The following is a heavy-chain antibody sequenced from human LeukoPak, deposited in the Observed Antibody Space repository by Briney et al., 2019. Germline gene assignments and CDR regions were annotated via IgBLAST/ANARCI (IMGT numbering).Heavy chain of an antibody. D-gene: IGHD1-26*01. CDR2: IIPILGIA. V-gene: IGHV1-69*04. CDR3: ARDRISGSSAVDYGMDV. Sequence: SVKVSCKASGGTFSRYAISWVRQAPGQGLEWMGRIIPILGIANYAQKFQGRVTITADKSTSTAYMELSSLRSEDTAVYYCARDRISGSSAVDYGMDVWGQGTTVTVSS. J-gene: IGHJ6*02. CDR1: GGTFSRYA.